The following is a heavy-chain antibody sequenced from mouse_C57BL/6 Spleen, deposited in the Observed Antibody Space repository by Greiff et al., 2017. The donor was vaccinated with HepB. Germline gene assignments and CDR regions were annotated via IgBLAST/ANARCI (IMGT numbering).Heavy chain of an antibody. D-gene: IGHD2-4*01. CDR1: GYTFTSYW. Sequence: QVQLKQPGAELVRPGSSVKLSCKASGYTFTSYWMHWVKQRPIQGLEWIGNIDPSDSETHYNQKFKDKATLTVDKSSSTAYMQLSSLTSEDSAVYYCARSHDYAFAYWGQGTLVTVSA. CDR3: ARSHDYAFAY. V-gene: IGHV1-52*01. CDR2: IDPSDSET. J-gene: IGHJ3*01.